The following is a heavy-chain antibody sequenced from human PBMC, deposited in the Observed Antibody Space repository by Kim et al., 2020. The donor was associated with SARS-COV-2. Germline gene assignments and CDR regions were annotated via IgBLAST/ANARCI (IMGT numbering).Heavy chain of an antibody. V-gene: IGHV3-72*01. Sequence: GGSLRLSCATSGFTFSDHYMDWVRKAPGKGQEWVGRTRNNARSYTTEYAASVKGRFTISRDDSNNSLYLQMNSLKTEDTAVYYCARVGQTTVTFYDYWGQGTRVTVSS. CDR1: GFTFSDHY. J-gene: IGHJ4*02. D-gene: IGHD4-17*01. CDR3: ARVGQTTVTFYDY. CDR2: TRNNARSYTT.